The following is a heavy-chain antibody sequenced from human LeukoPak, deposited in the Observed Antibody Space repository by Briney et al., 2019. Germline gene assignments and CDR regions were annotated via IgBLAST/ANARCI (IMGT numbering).Heavy chain of an antibody. V-gene: IGHV3-74*01. CDR1: GFTLSRYW. CDR2: INSDGSKT. J-gene: IGHJ4*02. CDR3: ARTPTVVRPIDY. Sequence: PGGSLRLSCAASGFTLSRYWMHWVRQAPGEGLVWVSRINSDGSKTDYADFVKGRFTISRDNVENTVHLQMSSLRAEDTAVYYCARTPTVVRPIDYWGQGTLVTVSS. D-gene: IGHD4-23*01.